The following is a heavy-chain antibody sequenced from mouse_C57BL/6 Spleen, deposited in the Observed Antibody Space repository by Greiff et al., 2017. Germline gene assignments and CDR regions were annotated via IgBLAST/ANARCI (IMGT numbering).Heavy chain of an antibody. CDR1: GYTFTSYW. D-gene: IGHD2-5*01. V-gene: IGHV1-69*01. J-gene: IGHJ4*01. Sequence: QVQLQQPGAELVMPGASVKLSCKASGYTFTSYWMHWVKQRPGQGLEWIGEIDPSDSYTNYNQKFKGKSTLTVDKSSSTAYMQLSSLTSEDSAVYYCARALYSNDYAMDYWGQGTSVTVSS. CDR3: ARALYSNDYAMDY. CDR2: IDPSDSYT.